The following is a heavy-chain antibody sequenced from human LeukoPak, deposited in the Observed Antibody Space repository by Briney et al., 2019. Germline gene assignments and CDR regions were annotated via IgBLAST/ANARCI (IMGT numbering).Heavy chain of an antibody. CDR1: GGSISSTNYY. Sequence: SETLSLTCNVSGGSISSTNYYWGWIRQPPGKGLEWIGSIYYSGSTHYNPSLKSRVTILVDTSKNQFSLKLSSVTAADTAVYYCARDGEMATTENYFDYWGQGALVTVSS. V-gene: IGHV4-39*07. CDR2: IYYSGST. J-gene: IGHJ4*02. CDR3: ARDGEMATTENYFDY. D-gene: IGHD5-24*01.